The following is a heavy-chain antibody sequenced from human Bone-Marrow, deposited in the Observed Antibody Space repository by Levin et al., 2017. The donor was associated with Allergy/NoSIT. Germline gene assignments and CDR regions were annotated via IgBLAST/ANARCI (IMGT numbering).Heavy chain of an antibody. CDR3: ARDPPGVAAAGSGY. CDR2: IYSGGST. J-gene: IGHJ4*02. V-gene: IGHV3-66*01. D-gene: IGHD6-13*01. Sequence: VASVKVSCAVSGFTVGNNYMSWVRQAPGKGLEWVSLIYSGGSTYYADSVKGRFTISRDSSKNTLYLQMNNLRVEDTAVYYCARDPPGVAAAGSGYWGQGTLVTVSS. CDR1: GFTVGNNY.